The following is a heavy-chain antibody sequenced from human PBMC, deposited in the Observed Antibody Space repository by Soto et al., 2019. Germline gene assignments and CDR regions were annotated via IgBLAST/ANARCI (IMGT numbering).Heavy chain of an antibody. D-gene: IGHD1-26*01. CDR1: GFTFSSYG. CDR2: ISYDGSNK. J-gene: IGHJ4*02. V-gene: IGHV3-30*03. CDR3: GRDRGGNYYGGFDY. Sequence: QVQLVESGGGVVQPGRSLRLSCAASGFTFSSYGMHWVRQAPGKGLEWVAVISYDGSNKYYADSVKGRFTISRDNSKNTLYLQMDSLRAEDTAVFYCGRDRGGNYYGGFDYWGQGTLVTVSS.